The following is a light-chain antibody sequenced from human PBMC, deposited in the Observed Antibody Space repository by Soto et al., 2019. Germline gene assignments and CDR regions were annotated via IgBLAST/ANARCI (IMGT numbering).Light chain of an antibody. CDR3: LQDNDWPLST. V-gene: IGKV1-6*01. CDR2: AAS. Sequence: AIQLTQSPSSLSASVGDRVTITCRASQGIRNYLAWYQQKPGKAPKLLIYAASTLQSGVPSRFSGSGSGTDFTLTISSLQPEDSGIYYCLQDNDWPLSTFGQGTRLET. CDR1: QGIRNY. J-gene: IGKJ5*01.